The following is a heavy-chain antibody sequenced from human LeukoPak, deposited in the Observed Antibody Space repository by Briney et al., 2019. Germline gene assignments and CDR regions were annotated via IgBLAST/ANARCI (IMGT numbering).Heavy chain of an antibody. CDR1: GGSFSGYY. CDR3: ARQYSKLRNAFDI. V-gene: IGHV4-34*01. CDR2: IYYSGST. J-gene: IGHJ3*02. Sequence: PSETLSLTCDVYGGSFSGYYWSWIRQPPGKGLEWIGSIYYSGSTYYNPSLKSRVTISVDTSKNQFSLKLSSVTAADTAVYYCARQYSKLRNAFDIWGQGTMVTVSS. D-gene: IGHD6-6*01.